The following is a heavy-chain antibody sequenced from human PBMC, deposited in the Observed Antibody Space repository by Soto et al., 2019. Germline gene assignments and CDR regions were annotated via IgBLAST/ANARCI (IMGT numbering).Heavy chain of an antibody. D-gene: IGHD1-1*01. V-gene: IGHV3-33*01. CDR2: IWYDGSNE. J-gene: IGHJ4*02. CDR3: ARSGDNYNRLDY. Sequence: GGSLRLSCAASGFTFSNFGMHWVRQAPGKGLEWVAVIWYDGSNEYYPDSVKGRFTISRDNSKNTLYLQMNSLRAEDTAVYYCARSGDNYNRLDYWGQGTPVTVSS. CDR1: GFTFSNFG.